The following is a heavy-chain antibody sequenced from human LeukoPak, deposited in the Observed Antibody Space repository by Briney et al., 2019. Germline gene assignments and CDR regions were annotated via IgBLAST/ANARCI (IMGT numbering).Heavy chain of an antibody. CDR1: GFTFSSYG. CDR2: IWYGGSNK. J-gene: IGHJ6*02. Sequence: PGGSLRLSCAASGFTFSSYGMHWVRQAPGKGLEWVAVIWYGGSNKYYADSVKGRFTISRDNSKNTLYLQMNSLRAEDTAVYYCAKDGEYYGMDVWGQGTTVTVSS. D-gene: IGHD7-27*01. V-gene: IGHV3-30*02. CDR3: AKDGEYYGMDV.